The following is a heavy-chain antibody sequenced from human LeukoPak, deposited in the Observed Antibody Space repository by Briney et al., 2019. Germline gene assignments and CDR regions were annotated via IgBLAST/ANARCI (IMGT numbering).Heavy chain of an antibody. CDR2: IGISSGNT. V-gene: IGHV3-48*01. CDR1: GYTFIDYS. D-gene: IGHD5-12*01. J-gene: IGHJ4*01. CDR3: ARDHRYAFDN. Sequence: GGSLRLSCAASGYTFIDYSMNWVRQAPGKGLEWISYIGISSGNTKYADSVKGRFTISRDKARNSLYLQMNSLRVEDTAMYYCARDHRYAFDNRGHGTLVTVSS.